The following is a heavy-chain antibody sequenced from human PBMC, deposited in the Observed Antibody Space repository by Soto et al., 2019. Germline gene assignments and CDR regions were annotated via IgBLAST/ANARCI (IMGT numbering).Heavy chain of an antibody. CDR1: GYNFAGHY. V-gene: IGHV1-2*02. CDR3: ATGGAAGVFFDY. CDR2: INAYSGDT. Sequence: QVQVVQSGAEVKKPGASVKVSCKASGYNFAGHYLHWVRQAPGQGLERMGWINAYSGDTDYAQKFQGRVTMPRDTSISTAYMELSRLRSDDTAMYYCATGGAAGVFFDYWGQGALVTVSS. D-gene: IGHD1-1*01. J-gene: IGHJ4*02.